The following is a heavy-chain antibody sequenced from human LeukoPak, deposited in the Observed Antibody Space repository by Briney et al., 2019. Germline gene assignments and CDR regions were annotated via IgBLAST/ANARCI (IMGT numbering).Heavy chain of an antibody. Sequence: SGPTLVNPTQTLTLTCTFSGFSLSTSGVGVGWIRQPPGKALEWLALIYWDDDKRYSPSLKSRLTITKDTSKNQVVLTMTNMDPVDTATYYCAHREIAAAGTYNWFDPWGQGTLVTVSS. CDR2: IYWDDDK. CDR1: GFSLSTSGVG. V-gene: IGHV2-5*02. J-gene: IGHJ5*02. D-gene: IGHD6-13*01. CDR3: AHREIAAAGTYNWFDP.